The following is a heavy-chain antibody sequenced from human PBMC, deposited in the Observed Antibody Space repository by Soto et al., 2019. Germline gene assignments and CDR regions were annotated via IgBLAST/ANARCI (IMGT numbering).Heavy chain of an antibody. CDR3: ARLGAYYQALDS. D-gene: IGHD3-22*01. Sequence: QIQLQESGPGLVKPSETLSLSCTVSDGSITPNYYTWVRQPPGKGLEWIGYVYYAGTTTYNPSLKSRVSISIDTSKNEVSLNLSSVTAADTAVYYCARLGAYYQALDSWGQGTLVTVSS. V-gene: IGHV4-59*08. CDR2: VYYAGTT. CDR1: DGSITPNY. J-gene: IGHJ4*02.